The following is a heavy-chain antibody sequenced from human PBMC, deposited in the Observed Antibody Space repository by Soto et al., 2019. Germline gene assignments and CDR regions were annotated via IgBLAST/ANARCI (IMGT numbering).Heavy chain of an antibody. CDR2: IQNHGYST. D-gene: IGHD1-20*01. J-gene: IGHJ4*02. CDR1: GFTFSRDE. Sequence: EVQLVESGGGLVQPGGSLRLSCEASGFTFSRDEMNWVRQAPGKGLEWIAYIQNHGYSTHYADSVKGRFTISRDNAKNTLYLQMSNLTAEDTAIYYCARGYDAGCHFGYWGQGVLVTVSS. V-gene: IGHV3-48*03. CDR3: ARGYDAGCHFGY.